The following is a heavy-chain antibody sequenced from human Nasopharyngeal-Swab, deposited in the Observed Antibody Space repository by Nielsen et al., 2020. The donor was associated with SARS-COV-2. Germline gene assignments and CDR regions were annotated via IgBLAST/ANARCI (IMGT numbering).Heavy chain of an antibody. CDR3: AKDLRGGSGSYYFDY. CDR1: GFTFSRYN. D-gene: IGHD1-26*01. J-gene: IGHJ4*02. V-gene: IGHV3-23*01. CDR2: ISGSGGTT. Sequence: GESLKISCAASGFTFSRYNMNWVRQAPGKGLEWVSVISGSGGTTYYADSVKGRFTISRDNSKNMLYLQMNSLRVEDTAVYYCAKDLRGGSGSYYFDYWGQGTLVTVSS.